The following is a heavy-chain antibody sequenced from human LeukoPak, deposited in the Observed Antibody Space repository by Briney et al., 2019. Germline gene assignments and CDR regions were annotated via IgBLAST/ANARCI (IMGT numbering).Heavy chain of an antibody. CDR2: ISGSTTYT. D-gene: IGHD6-13*01. CDR3: ARLGSIAAAGTPDY. J-gene: IGHJ4*02. Sequence: GESLRLSCAASGFTFSDYYMSWIRQAPGKGLEWVSYISGSTTYTTYADSVKGRFTISTDNAKNSLYLQMNSLRGEDTAVYYCARLGSIAAAGTPDYWGQGTLVTVSS. V-gene: IGHV3-11*06. CDR1: GFTFSDYY.